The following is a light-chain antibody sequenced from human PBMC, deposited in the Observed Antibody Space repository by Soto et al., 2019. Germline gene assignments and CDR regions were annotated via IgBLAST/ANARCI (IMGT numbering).Light chain of an antibody. CDR2: AAS. CDR1: QSISSY. CDR3: QQFSSYPLT. Sequence: DIQMTQSPSSLSASVGDRFTITCRASQSISSYLNWYQQKPGKAPKLLIYAASSRATGIPDRFSGGGSGTDFTLTISRLEPEDFAVYYCQQFSSYPLTFGGGTKVDIK. V-gene: IGKV1-39*01. J-gene: IGKJ4*01.